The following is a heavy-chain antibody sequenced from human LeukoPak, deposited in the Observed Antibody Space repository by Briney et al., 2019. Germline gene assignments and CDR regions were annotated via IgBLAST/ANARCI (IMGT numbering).Heavy chain of an antibody. CDR3: GRVAAWDLKRVFDY. Sequence: GGSLRLSCAASGFTLSTYTMNWVRQAPGKGLEWVSSISRTRSYIYYADSVNGRFTISRDNSKNSLYLQMNSLRAEDTAVYYCGRVAAWDLKRVFDYWGQGALVAVSS. J-gene: IGHJ4*02. D-gene: IGHD1-26*01. CDR2: ISRTRSYI. CDR1: GFTLSTYT. V-gene: IGHV3-21*06.